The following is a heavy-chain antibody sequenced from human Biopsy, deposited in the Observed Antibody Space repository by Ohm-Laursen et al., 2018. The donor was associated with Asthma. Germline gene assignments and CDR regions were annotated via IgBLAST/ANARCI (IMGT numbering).Heavy chain of an antibody. D-gene: IGHD5-12*01. CDR2: IWYDGGNK. V-gene: IGHV3-33*08. J-gene: IGHJ6*02. CDR3: ARDIVATMIGYYYYGMDV. CDR1: GFTVSSNG. Sequence: SLRLSCAASGFTVSSNGMSWVRQPPGKGLEWVAVIWYDGGNKYYADSVKGRFIISRDNSKNTLYLQMNSLRAEDTAVYYCARDIVATMIGYYYYGMDVWGQGTTVTVSS.